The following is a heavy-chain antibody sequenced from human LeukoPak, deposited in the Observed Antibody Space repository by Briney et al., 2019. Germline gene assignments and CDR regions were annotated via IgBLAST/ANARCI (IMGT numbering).Heavy chain of an antibody. CDR3: ARTTEGGYTYNYFYYYYMDV. J-gene: IGHJ6*03. V-gene: IGHV4-59*01. CDR1: GGSISSYY. CDR2: IYYSGST. D-gene: IGHD5-18*01. Sequence: SETLSLTCTVSGGSISSYYWSWIRQPPGKGLEWIGYIYYSGSTNYNPSLKIRISISVDTSKNQFSLKLSSVTAADTAVYYCARTTEGGYTYNYFYYYYMDVWGKGTTVTISS.